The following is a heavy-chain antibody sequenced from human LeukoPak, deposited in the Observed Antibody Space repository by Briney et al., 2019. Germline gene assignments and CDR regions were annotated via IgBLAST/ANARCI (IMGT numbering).Heavy chain of an antibody. CDR1: GYTFTTYG. J-gene: IGHJ5*02. Sequence: ASVKVSCKASGYTFTTYGISWVRQAPGQGLEWTGWISAYNGNTNYAQKLQGRVTMTTDTSTSTAYMELRSLRSDDTAVYYCARAKYDSSGYYWFDPWGQGTLVTVSS. CDR3: ARAKYDSSGYYWFDP. D-gene: IGHD3-22*01. V-gene: IGHV1-18*01. CDR2: ISAYNGNT.